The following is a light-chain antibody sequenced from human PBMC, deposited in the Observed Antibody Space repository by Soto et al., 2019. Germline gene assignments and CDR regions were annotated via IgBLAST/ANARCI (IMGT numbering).Light chain of an antibody. Sequence: QSALTQPDSVSGSPGQSITISCTGTSSDVGGYNYVSWYQQHPGKAPKLMIYDVSNRPSGVSNRFSGSKSGNTASLTISGLQAEDEADYYCSSYTSSSTLVFGGGTKL. V-gene: IGLV2-14*01. CDR3: SSYTSSSTLV. J-gene: IGLJ2*01. CDR2: DVS. CDR1: SSDVGGYNY.